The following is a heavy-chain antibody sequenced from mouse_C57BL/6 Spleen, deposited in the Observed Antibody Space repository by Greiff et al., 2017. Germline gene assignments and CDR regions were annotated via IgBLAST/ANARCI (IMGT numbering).Heavy chain of an antibody. Sequence: EVKLQESGEGLVKPGGSLKLSCAASGFTFSSYAMSWVRQTPEKRLEWVAYISSGGDYIYYADTVKGRFTISRDNARNTLYLQMSSLKSEDTAMYYCTREGLLQDYAMDYWGQGTSVTVSS. J-gene: IGHJ4*01. CDR2: ISSGGDYI. V-gene: IGHV5-9-1*02. CDR1: GFTFSSYA. D-gene: IGHD2-3*01. CDR3: TREGLLQDYAMDY.